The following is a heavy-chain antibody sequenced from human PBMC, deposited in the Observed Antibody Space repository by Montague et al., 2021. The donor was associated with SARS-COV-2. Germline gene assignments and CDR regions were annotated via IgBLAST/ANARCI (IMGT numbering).Heavy chain of an antibody. CDR2: INYSWSI. Sequence: SETLSLTCTVTGGSISSYYWSWIRQPPGQGMERIGYINYSWSINYNHSLKSRVTISVDTSKYKFSLKLSSVTIADTAVSYCARVKWLRGVFDYWGQGALVTVSS. V-gene: IGHV4-59*01. CDR1: GGSISSYY. J-gene: IGHJ4*02. CDR3: ARVKWLRGVFDY. D-gene: IGHD5-12*01.